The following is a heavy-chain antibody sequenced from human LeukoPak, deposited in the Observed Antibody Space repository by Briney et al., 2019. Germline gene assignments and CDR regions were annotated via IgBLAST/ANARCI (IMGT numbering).Heavy chain of an antibody. Sequence: GGSLRLSCAASGFTFSSYSMYWVRQAPGKGLEWVAFIRYDGSNKYYADSVKGRFTISRDNSKNTLYLQMNSLKAEDTAVYYCARKGQSEDYGKPDWGQGTLVTVSS. CDR3: ARKGQSEDYGKPD. CDR1: GFTFSSYS. D-gene: IGHD4-17*01. J-gene: IGHJ4*02. V-gene: IGHV3-30*02. CDR2: IRYDGSNK.